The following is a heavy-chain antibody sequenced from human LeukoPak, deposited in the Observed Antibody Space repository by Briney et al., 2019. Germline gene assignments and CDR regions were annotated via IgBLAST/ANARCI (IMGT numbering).Heavy chain of an antibody. Sequence: PGGSLRLSCAASGFTFSSYWMHWVRQAPGKGLVWVSRINSDGSSTSYADSVKGRFTISRDNAKNTLFLQMKSLRADDTAVYYCASALGGQGGHWGQGTLVTVSS. CDR2: INSDGSST. CDR3: ASALGGQGGH. V-gene: IGHV3-74*01. D-gene: IGHD1-26*01. CDR1: GFTFSSYW. J-gene: IGHJ4*02.